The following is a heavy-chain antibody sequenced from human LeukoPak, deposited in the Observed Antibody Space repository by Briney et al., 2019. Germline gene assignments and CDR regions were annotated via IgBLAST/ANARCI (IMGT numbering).Heavy chain of an antibody. Sequence: PSETLSLTCAVHGGSFSGYIWSWICQRPGKGLGWIGEINHSGSTNYNPSLKSRVTISVDTSKNQFSLKLSSVTAADTAVYYCASGPRSQGSEFDYWGQGTLATVSS. CDR2: INHSGST. D-gene: IGHD1-14*01. J-gene: IGHJ4*02. V-gene: IGHV4-34*01. CDR3: ASGPRSQGSEFDY. CDR1: GGSFSGYI.